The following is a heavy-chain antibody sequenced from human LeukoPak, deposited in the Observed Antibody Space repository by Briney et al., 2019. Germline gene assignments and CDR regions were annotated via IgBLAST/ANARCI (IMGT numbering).Heavy chain of an antibody. J-gene: IGHJ4*02. CDR3: ARDAYYDFWSGYYAGYFDY. CDR1: GYTFTSYY. V-gene: IGHV1-46*01. CDR2: INPSGGST. D-gene: IGHD3-3*01. Sequence: AASVKVSCTASGYTFTSYYMHWVRQAPGQGLEWMGIINPSGGSTSYAQKFQGRVTMTRDTSTSTVYMELSSLRSEDTAVYYCARDAYYDFWSGYYAGYFDYWGQGTLVTVSS.